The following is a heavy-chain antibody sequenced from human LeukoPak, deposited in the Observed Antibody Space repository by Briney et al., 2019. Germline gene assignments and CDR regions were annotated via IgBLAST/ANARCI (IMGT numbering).Heavy chain of an antibody. Sequence: LVASVKVSCKASGYTFTGYYMHWVRQAPGQGLEWMGWINPNSGGTNYAQKFQGWVAMTRDTSISTAYMELSRLRSDDTAVYYCARYYYDSSGGVNWFDPWGQGTLVTVSS. D-gene: IGHD3-22*01. V-gene: IGHV1-2*04. CDR3: ARYYYDSSGGVNWFDP. J-gene: IGHJ5*02. CDR1: GYTFTGYY. CDR2: INPNSGGT.